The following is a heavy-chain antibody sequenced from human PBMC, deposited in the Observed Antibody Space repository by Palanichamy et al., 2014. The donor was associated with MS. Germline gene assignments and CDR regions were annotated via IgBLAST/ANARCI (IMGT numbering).Heavy chain of an antibody. CDR3: ARVRDGYNYFRASFDN. CDR2: IYYSGST. J-gene: IGHJ4*02. V-gene: IGHV4-59*01. D-gene: IGHD5-24*01. Sequence: QVQLQESGPGLVKPSETLSLTCTVSGGSISSYYWSWIRQPPGKGLECIGYIYYSGSTNYNPSLKSRVTISVDTSKNQFSLKLSSVTAADTAVYYCARVRDGYNYFRASFDNWGQGTLVTVSS. CDR1: GGSISSYY.